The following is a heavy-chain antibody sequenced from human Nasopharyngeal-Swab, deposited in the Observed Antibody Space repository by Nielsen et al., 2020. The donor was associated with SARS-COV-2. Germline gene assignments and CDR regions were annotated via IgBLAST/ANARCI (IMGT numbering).Heavy chain of an antibody. D-gene: IGHD1-14*01. CDR3: ASSSGTPFDY. J-gene: IGHJ4*02. CDR2: IYHSGST. Sequence: WIGRPQGKGLEWIGEIYHSGSTNYNPSLKSRVTISVDKSKNQFSLKLSSVTAADTAVYYCASSSGTPFDYWGQGTLVTVSS. V-gene: IGHV4-4*02.